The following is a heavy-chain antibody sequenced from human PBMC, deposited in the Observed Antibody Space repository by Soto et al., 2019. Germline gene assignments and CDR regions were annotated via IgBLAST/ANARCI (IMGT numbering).Heavy chain of an antibody. CDR2: ISISGDTI. CDR1: GFTFSDYY. CDR3: ARERARVFDS. V-gene: IGHV3-11*01. Sequence: QVQLVESGGGLVKPGGSLRLSCEASGFTFSDYYMTWVRQAPGKGLEWLSYISISGDTIYYADSVKGRFSISRDNPKNSLYLQLSSLRAEDTAVYFCARERARVFDSWGQGTLVTVSS. J-gene: IGHJ4*02.